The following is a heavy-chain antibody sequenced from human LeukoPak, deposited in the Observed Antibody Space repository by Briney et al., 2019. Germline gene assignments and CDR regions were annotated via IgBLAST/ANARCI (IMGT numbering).Heavy chain of an antibody. Sequence: GGSLRLSCATTGFTFSSIWMSWVRQGPGQGLEWVANIKHDGSETNYVDSVKGRFNISRDNAKNPLHLQMNSLRVEDTAVYYCAKNGGPHGMDVWGQGTTVTVSS. V-gene: IGHV3-7*02. J-gene: IGHJ6*02. D-gene: IGHD3-16*01. CDR2: IKHDGSET. CDR1: GFTFSSIW. CDR3: AKNGGPHGMDV.